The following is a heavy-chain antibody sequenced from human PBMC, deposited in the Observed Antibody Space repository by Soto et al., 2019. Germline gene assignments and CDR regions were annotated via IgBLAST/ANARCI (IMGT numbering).Heavy chain of an antibody. V-gene: IGHV3-7*01. CDR2: INEDGSDK. CDR3: ARAGGAGTIDY. CDR1: QFIFSDYW. Sequence: GGSLRLSCAASQFIFSDYWMTWVRQAPGKGLEYLANINEDGSDKWYVDSVKGRFTISRDNAKKSLYLQMNSLRAADTAVYYCARAGGAGTIDYWGQGVLVTVSS. D-gene: IGHD1-1*01. J-gene: IGHJ4*02.